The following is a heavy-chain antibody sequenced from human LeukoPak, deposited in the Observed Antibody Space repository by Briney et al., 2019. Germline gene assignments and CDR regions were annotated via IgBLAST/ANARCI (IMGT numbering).Heavy chain of an antibody. D-gene: IGHD3-3*01. Sequence: ASVKVSCKASGGTFSSYAISWVRQAPGQGLEWMGGIIPISGTANYAQKFQGRVTITADESTSTAYMELSSLRSEDTAVYYCAREISFGRFLNAFDIWGQGTMVTVSS. CDR2: IIPISGTA. CDR3: AREISFGRFLNAFDI. V-gene: IGHV1-69*01. CDR1: GGTFSSYA. J-gene: IGHJ3*02.